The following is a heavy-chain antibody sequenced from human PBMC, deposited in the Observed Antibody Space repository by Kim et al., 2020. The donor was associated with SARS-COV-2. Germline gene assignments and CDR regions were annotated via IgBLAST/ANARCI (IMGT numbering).Heavy chain of an antibody. J-gene: IGHJ4*02. V-gene: IGHV3-11*06. CDR3: ARDSVGWIQLWSNPYFDY. D-gene: IGHD5-18*01. Sequence: KGRFTISRDNAKNSLYLQMNSLRAEDTAVYYCARDSVGWIQLWSNPYFDYWGQGTLVTVSS.